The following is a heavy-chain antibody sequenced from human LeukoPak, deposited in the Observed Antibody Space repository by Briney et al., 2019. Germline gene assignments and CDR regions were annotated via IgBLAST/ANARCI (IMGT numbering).Heavy chain of an antibody. CDR3: ARDSEWGLLRSDY. Sequence: GGSLRLSCAASGFTFSRYWMTWVRQAPGKGLEWVANIKQDGTEKYYVDSVKGRFTISRDNAKNSLYLQMNSLGAEDTAVYYCARDSEWGLLRSDYWGQGTLVTVSS. V-gene: IGHV3-7*05. D-gene: IGHD1-26*01. J-gene: IGHJ4*02. CDR1: GFTFSRYW. CDR2: IKQDGTEK.